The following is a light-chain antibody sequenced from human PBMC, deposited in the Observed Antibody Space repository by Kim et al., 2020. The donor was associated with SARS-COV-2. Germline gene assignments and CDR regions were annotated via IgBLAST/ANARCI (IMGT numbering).Light chain of an antibody. J-gene: IGKJ1*01. CDR1: QSLLFSNGYNY. Sequence: DIVMTQSPLSLPVTPGEPASISCRSSQSLLFSNGYNYLDWYLQKPGQSPQLLIYMGSHGASGVPDRFSGSGSGTDFTLKISRVEAEDVGVYYCMQTLQTPWTFGQGTKVDIK. CDR3: MQTLQTPWT. V-gene: IGKV2-28*01. CDR2: MGS.